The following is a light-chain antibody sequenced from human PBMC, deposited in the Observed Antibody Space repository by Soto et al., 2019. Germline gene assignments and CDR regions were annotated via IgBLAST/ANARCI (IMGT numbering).Light chain of an antibody. Sequence: DIQMAQSPSSLSASVGDRVTITCRASQDITNFLAWFQQNPGKVPKLLMYGASTLQSGVPSRFSGSGSGTDFTLTISSLQPEDVATYYCQEYYSAPFTFGHGTNVDIQ. CDR2: GAS. J-gene: IGKJ3*01. CDR3: QEYYSAPFT. V-gene: IGKV1-27*01. CDR1: QDITNF.